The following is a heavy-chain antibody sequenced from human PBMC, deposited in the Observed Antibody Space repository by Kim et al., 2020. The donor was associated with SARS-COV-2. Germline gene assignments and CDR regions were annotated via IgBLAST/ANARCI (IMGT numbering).Heavy chain of an antibody. Sequence: ASVKVSCKASGYTFTSYAMHWVRQAPGQRLEWMGWINAGNGNTKYSQKFQGRVTITRDTSASTAYMELSSLRSEDTAVYYCASPGGMSGLVAARYYYYGIDGWGQGTTGTVSS. D-gene: IGHD2-15*01. CDR1: GYTFTSYA. CDR3: ASPGGMSGLVAARYYYYGIDG. J-gene: IGHJ6*02. V-gene: IGHV1-3*01. CDR2: INAGNGNT.